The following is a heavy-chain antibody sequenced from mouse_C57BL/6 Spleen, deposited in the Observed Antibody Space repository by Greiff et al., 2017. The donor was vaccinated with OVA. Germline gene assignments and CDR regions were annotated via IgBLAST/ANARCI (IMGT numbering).Heavy chain of an antibody. Sequence: EVQLPESGPELVKPGASVKMSCKASGYTFTDYNMHWVKQSHGKSLEWIGYINPNNGGTSYNQKFKGKATLTVNKSSSTAYMELRSLTSEDSADFYCARYDCGSSYGYFDVWGRGTTVTVSS. CDR1: GYTFTDYN. CDR3: ARYDCGSSYGYFDV. D-gene: IGHD1-1*01. V-gene: IGHV1-22*01. CDR2: INPNNGGT. J-gene: IGHJ1*03.